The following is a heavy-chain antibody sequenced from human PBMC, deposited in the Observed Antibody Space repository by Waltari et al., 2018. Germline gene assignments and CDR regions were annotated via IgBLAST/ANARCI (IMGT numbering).Heavy chain of an antibody. CDR1: GGSISSSRYY. V-gene: IGHV4-39*01. Sequence: QLQLQESGPGLVKPSETLSLTCTVSGGSISSSRYYWGWIRQPPGKGREWIGSIYYSGSTYYNPSLKSRVTISVDTSKNQFSLKLSSVTAADTAVYYFARLDSSGWYAAFDIWGQGTMVTVSS. CDR3: ARLDSSGWYAAFDI. D-gene: IGHD6-19*01. CDR2: IYYSGST. J-gene: IGHJ3*02.